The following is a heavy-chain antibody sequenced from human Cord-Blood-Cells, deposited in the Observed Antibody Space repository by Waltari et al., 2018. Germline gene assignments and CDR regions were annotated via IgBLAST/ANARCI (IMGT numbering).Heavy chain of an antibody. CDR3: ARAFCSSTSCYRVVWFDP. CDR2: IIPIFGTA. CDR1: GGTFSSYA. D-gene: IGHD2-2*02. V-gene: IGHV1-69*12. Sequence: QVQLVQSGAEVKKPGASVKVSCKASGGTFSSYAISWVRQAPVQGLEWMGGIIPIFGTANYAQKFQGRVTITADESTSTAYMELSSLRSEDTAVYYCARAFCSSTSCYRVVWFDPWGQGTLVTVSS. J-gene: IGHJ5*02.